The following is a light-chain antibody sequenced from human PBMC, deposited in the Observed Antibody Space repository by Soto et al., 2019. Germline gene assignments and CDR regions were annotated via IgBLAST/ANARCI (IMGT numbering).Light chain of an antibody. CDR1: QSVSSY. J-gene: IGKJ1*01. Sequence: TRSEVRRSVYEGRSGWLSCRASQSVSSYLAWYQQKPGQAPRLLIYDASNRATGVPARFSGSWSGTGFTLSIICLQPEDVAVYFCQQRRNWPPTYGKGTKVDIK. CDR3: QQRRNWPPT. V-gene: IGKV3-11*01. CDR2: DAS.